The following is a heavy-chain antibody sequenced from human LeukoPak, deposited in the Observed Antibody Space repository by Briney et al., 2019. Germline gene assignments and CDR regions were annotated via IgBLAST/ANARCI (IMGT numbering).Heavy chain of an antibody. CDR2: ISSSGSTI. D-gene: IGHD3-10*01. CDR1: GFTFSSYE. J-gene: IGHJ4*02. V-gene: IGHV3-48*03. CDR3: ARGATDGEVRGGYDDY. Sequence: GGSLRLSCAASGFTFSSYEMNWVRQAPGKGLEGVSYISSSGSTIYYADSVKGRFTISRDNAKNSLYLQMNSLRDEDTAVYYCARGATDGEVRGGYDDYWGQGTLVTVSS.